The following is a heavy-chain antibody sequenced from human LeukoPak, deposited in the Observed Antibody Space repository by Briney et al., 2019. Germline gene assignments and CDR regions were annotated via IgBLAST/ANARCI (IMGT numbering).Heavy chain of an antibody. J-gene: IGHJ4*02. V-gene: IGHV3-53*01. CDR2: IYSGGST. CDR1: GFTVSSNY. CDR3: AKGGYQLLPDY. Sequence: GGSLRLSCAASGFTVSSNYMSWVRQAPGKGPEWVSVIYSGGSTYYADSVKGRFTISRDNSKNTLYLQMNSLRAEDTAVYYCAKGGYQLLPDYWGQGTLVTVSS. D-gene: IGHD2-2*01.